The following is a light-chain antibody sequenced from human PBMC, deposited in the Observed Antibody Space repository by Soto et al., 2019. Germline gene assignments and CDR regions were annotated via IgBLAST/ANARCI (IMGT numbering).Light chain of an antibody. J-gene: IGLJ3*02. CDR3: QTWGTGPWV. V-gene: IGLV4-69*01. Sequence: QPVLTQSPSASASLGSSVKLTCTLSSGHSSYAIAWHQQQQEKGPRYLMKLNSDGSHSNGDVIPDRFSGSSSGAERYLTISSLPSEDEADYYCQTWGTGPWVFGGGTKLTVL. CDR2: LNSDGSH. CDR1: SGHSSYA.